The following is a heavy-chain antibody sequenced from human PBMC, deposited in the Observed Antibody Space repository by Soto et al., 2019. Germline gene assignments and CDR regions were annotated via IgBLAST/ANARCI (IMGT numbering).Heavy chain of an antibody. Sequence: GGSLRLSCAASGFTFNIFGMHWVRQAPGKGLEWVALISNDGTNKYYADSVRGRFTISRDSSKNTVFLQMDSLRADDTAVYYCAKGYTRCLESLLHYWGQGTLVTVSS. CDR2: ISNDGTNK. CDR3: AKGYTRCLESLLHY. D-gene: IGHD3-16*02. V-gene: IGHV3-30*18. J-gene: IGHJ4*02. CDR1: GFTFNIFG.